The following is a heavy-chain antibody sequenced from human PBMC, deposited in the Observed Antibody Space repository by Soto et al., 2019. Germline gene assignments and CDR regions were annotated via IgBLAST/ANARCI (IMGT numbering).Heavy chain of an antibody. D-gene: IGHD1-1*01. CDR1: GFTFNDYY. Sequence: GGSLRLSCAASGFTFNDYYMSWIRQAPGKGLEWVSYISSSASTIYYADSVKGRFTISRDNSKNTLYLQMNSLRAEDTAVYYCAKDQRIRHYFDYWGQGTLVTVSS. J-gene: IGHJ4*02. V-gene: IGHV3-11*04. CDR2: ISSSASTI. CDR3: AKDQRIRHYFDY.